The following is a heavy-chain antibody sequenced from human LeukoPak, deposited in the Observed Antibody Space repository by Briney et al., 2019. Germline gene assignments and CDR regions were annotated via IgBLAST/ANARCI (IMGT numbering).Heavy chain of an antibody. CDR2: ISYDGSNK. CDR1: GFTVSSNY. J-gene: IGHJ4*02. V-gene: IGHV3-30-3*01. CDR3: ARVSVAAAGPFDY. D-gene: IGHD6-13*01. Sequence: QAGGSLRLSCAASGFTVSSNYMSWVRQAPGKGLEWVAVISYDGSNKYYADSVKGRFTISRDNAKNSLYLQMNSLRAEDTAVYYCARVSVAAAGPFDYWGQGTLVTVSS.